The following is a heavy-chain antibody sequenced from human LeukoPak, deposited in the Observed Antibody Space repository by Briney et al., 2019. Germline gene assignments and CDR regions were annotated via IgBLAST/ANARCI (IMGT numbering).Heavy chain of an antibody. CDR3: ARVLWFGESKKGYSYYMDV. CDR2: IYYSGDT. CDR1: GDSVSSGSYY. J-gene: IGHJ6*03. D-gene: IGHD3-10*01. V-gene: IGHV4-39*01. Sequence: SETLSLACTVSGDSVSSGSYYWGWIRQPPGEGLEWIGTIYYSGDTYYNPSLESRVTISVDTSKNQFSLKLSSVTAADTAVYYCARVLWFGESKKGYSYYMDVWGKGTTVTVSS.